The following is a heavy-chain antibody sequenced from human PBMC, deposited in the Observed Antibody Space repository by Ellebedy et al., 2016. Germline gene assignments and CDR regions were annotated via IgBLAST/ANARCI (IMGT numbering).Heavy chain of an antibody. V-gene: IGHV4-4*02. D-gene: IGHD3-16*01. CDR2: IYHSGAT. J-gene: IGHJ4*02. CDR3: ARAVGITVDYYFDY. Sequence: SETLSLTCAVSGGSIRDRNWWTCVRQPPGKGLEWIGEIYHSGATYYSPSLKSRVSMSVDTSKNQFSLRLTSVTGADTAVYYCARAVGITVDYYFDYWGQGTLVTVSS. CDR1: GGSIRDRNW.